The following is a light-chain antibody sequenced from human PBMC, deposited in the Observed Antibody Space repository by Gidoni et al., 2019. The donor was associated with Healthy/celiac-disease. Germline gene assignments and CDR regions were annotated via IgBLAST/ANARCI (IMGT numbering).Light chain of an antibody. Sequence: DIYMTQPPSSLSASVGASVTITCRASQGISNSLAWYQQKPGKVPKLLIYAASTLQSGVPSRFSGSGSGTDFTLTISSLQPEDVATYYCQKYNSAPRTFGQGTKVEIK. V-gene: IGKV1-27*01. CDR3: QKYNSAPRT. CDR1: QGISNS. J-gene: IGKJ1*01. CDR2: AAS.